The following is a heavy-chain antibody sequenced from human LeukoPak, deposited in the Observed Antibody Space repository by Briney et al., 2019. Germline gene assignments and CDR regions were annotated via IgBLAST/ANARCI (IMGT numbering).Heavy chain of an antibody. CDR2: ISSSSSTI. CDR1: GFTFSSYS. J-gene: IGHJ5*02. Sequence: GGSLRLSCAASGFTFSSYSMNWVRQAPGTGLEGVSYISSSSSTIYYADSVKGRFTISRDNAKNSLYLQMNSLRAEDTAVYYCTRHESNGDYLWFDPWGQGTLVTVSS. D-gene: IGHD4-17*01. V-gene: IGHV3-48*01. CDR3: TRHESNGDYLWFDP.